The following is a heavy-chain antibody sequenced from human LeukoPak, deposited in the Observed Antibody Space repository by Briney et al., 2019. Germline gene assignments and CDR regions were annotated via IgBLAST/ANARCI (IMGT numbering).Heavy chain of an antibody. J-gene: IGHJ6*02. Sequence: GGSLRLSCTASEFSVSNNYMSWVRQAPGKGLEWVSVIYSGCRTNYADSVRGRFSISRDNSKNTMYLQMNSLRVEDTAVYYCAKLDILTGYSPYVWGQGTTDTVSS. V-gene: IGHV3-66*04. D-gene: IGHD3-9*01. CDR3: AKLDILTGYSPYV. CDR2: IYSGCRT. CDR1: EFSVSNNY.